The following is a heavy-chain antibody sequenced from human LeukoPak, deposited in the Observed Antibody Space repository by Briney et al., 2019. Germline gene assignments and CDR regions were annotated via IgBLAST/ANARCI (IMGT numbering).Heavy chain of an antibody. CDR1: GGTFSSYT. V-gene: IGHV1-69*06. J-gene: IGHJ4*02. CDR3: ARDSNYYDSGSYAY. Sequence: SVKVSCKASGGTFSSYTISWVRQAPGQGLEWMGGIIPIFGTANYAQKFQGRVTITADKSTSTAYMELSSLRSEDTAVYYCARDSNYYDSGSYAYWGQGTLVTVSS. D-gene: IGHD3-10*01. CDR2: IIPIFGTA.